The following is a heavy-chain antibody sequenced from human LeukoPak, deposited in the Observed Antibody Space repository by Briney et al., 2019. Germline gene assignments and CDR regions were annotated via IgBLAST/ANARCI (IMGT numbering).Heavy chain of an antibody. CDR1: GFTFDDYA. V-gene: IGHV3-9*01. D-gene: IGHD6-19*01. CDR3: AKDKGSGVDY. Sequence: GRSLRLSCAASGFTFDDYAMHWVRQAPGKGLEWVSGISWNSGSIGYADSVKGRFTISRDNAKNSLYLQMNSLRAEDTALDYCAKDKGSGVDYWGQGTLVTVSS. CDR2: ISWNSGSI. J-gene: IGHJ4*02.